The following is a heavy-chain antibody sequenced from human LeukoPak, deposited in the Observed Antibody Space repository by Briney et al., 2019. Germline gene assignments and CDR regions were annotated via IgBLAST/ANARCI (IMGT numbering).Heavy chain of an antibody. CDR1: GFTFSSYE. J-gene: IGHJ4*02. CDR3: AREGRSAGYCSGGSCYYFDY. CDR2: ISSSGSTT. Sequence: PGGSLRLSCAAFGFTFSSYEMSWVRQAPGRGLEWVSYISSSGSTTHYADSVKGRFTASRDNAKNSLYLQMDSLRAEDTAVYYCAREGRSAGYCSGGSCYYFDYWGQGILVTVSS. V-gene: IGHV3-48*03. D-gene: IGHD2-15*01.